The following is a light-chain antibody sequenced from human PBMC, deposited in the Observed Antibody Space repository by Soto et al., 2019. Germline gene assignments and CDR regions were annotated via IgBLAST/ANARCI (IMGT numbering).Light chain of an antibody. Sequence: EVVMTQSPATLSVSPGERATLSCRASQSVRSNVAWYQQRPGQAPRLLMYGASSRATGIPARFSGSGSGTEFTLTISSLQSEDFAAYYCQQYNNWLTFGGGTKVDIK. CDR2: GAS. CDR3: QQYNNWLT. V-gene: IGKV3-15*01. CDR1: QSVRSN. J-gene: IGKJ4*01.